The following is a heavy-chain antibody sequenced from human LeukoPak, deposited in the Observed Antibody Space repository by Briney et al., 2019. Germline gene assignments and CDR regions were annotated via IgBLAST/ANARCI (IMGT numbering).Heavy chain of an antibody. V-gene: IGHV1-69*13. J-gene: IGHJ2*01. D-gene: IGHD3-22*01. CDR1: GYTFTSYA. CDR3: ARRSPQTRRYYDSSVNWYFDL. CDR2: IIPIFGTA. Sequence: SVKVSCKASGYTFTSYAISWVRQAPGQGLEWMGGIIPIFGTANYAQKFQGRVTITADESTSTAYMELSSLRSEDTAVYYCARRSPQTRRYYDSSVNWYFDLWGRGTLVTVSS.